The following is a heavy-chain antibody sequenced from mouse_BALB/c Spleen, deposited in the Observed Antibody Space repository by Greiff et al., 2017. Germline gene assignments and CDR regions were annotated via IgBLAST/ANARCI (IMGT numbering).Heavy chain of an antibody. D-gene: IGHD2-14*01. V-gene: IGHV2-9*02. J-gene: IGHJ2*01. CDR3: AREVRRGCFDY. Sequence: VMLVESGPGLVAPLQSLSITCTVSGFSLTSYGVHWVRQPPGKGLEWLGVIWAGGSTNYNSALMSRLSISKDNSKSQVFLKMNSLQTDDTAMYYCAREVRRGCFDYWGQGTTLTVSS. CDR1: GFSLTSYG. CDR2: IWAGGST.